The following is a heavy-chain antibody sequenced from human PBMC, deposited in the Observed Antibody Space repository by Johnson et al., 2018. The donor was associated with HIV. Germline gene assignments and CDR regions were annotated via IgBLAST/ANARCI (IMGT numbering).Heavy chain of an antibody. D-gene: IGHD7-27*01. V-gene: IGHV3-53*01. CDR2: IYSGGST. CDR3: ARAKYWGAFDG. J-gene: IGHJ3*01. Sequence: MLLVESGGGVVQPGGSLRLSCAASGFTVSSNYMSWVRQAPGKGLEWVSVIYSGGSTYYADSVKGRFTISRDNSRNTLYLQMNSLRAEDTAVYYCARAKYWGAFDGWGQGTMVTVSS. CDR1: GFTVSSNY.